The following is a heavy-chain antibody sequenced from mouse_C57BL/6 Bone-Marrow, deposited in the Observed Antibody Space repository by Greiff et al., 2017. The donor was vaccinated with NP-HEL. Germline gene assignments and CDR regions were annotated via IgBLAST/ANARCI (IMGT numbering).Heavy chain of an antibody. CDR2: IYPSDSET. CDR1: GYTFTSYW. V-gene: IGHV1-61*01. J-gene: IGHJ2*01. CDR3: ARGDVWFAY. Sequence: QVQLQQPGAELVRPGSSVKLSCKASGYTFTSYWMDWVKQRPGQGLEWIGNIYPSDSETHYNQKFKDKATLTVDKSSSTAYMQLSSLTSEDSAVYYCARGDVWFAYWGQGTTLTVSS. D-gene: IGHD2-2*01.